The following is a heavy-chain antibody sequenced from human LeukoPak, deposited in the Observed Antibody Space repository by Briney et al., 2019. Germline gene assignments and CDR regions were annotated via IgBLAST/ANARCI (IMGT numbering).Heavy chain of an antibody. CDR2: ISSSSSYI. D-gene: IGHD1-26*01. CDR3: AKYSYYGKSRYFDY. V-gene: IGHV3-21*04. J-gene: IGHJ4*02. Sequence: PGGSLRLSCAASGFTFSSYSMNWVRQAPGTGLEWVSSISSSSSYIYYADSVKGRFTISRDNSKNTLYLQMNSLRAEDTAVYYCAKYSYYGKSRYFDYWGQGTLVTVSS. CDR1: GFTFSSYS.